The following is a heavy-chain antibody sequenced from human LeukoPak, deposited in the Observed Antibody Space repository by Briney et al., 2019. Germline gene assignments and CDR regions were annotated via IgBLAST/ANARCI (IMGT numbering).Heavy chain of an antibody. D-gene: IGHD2-15*01. CDR3: ARATDCSGGSCYSGIDY. CDR2: ISSSGSTI. J-gene: IGHJ4*02. Sequence: GGSLRLSCAASGFTFSSYEMNWVRQAAGKGLEWVSYISSSGSTIYYADSVKGRFTISRDNAKNSLYLQMNSLRAEDTAVYYCARATDCSGGSCYSGIDYWGQGTLVTVSS. V-gene: IGHV3-48*03. CDR1: GFTFSSYE.